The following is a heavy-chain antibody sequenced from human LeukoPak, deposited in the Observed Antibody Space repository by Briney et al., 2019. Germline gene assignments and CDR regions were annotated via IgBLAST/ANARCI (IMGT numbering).Heavy chain of an antibody. Sequence: PGGSLRLSCVASGFTLSSYSMHWVRQAPGKGLEWVSVISSTSSYIRYAESVEGRFTISRDNAKNSLFLEMKSLRAEDTAVYYCARAAWFDPWGQGTLVTVSS. V-gene: IGHV3-21*06. CDR1: GFTLSSYS. CDR3: ARAAWFDP. J-gene: IGHJ5*02. CDR2: ISSTSSYI.